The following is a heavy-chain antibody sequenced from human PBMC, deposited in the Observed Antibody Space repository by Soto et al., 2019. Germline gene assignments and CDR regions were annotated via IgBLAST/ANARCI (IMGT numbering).Heavy chain of an antibody. CDR3: ASDDGVGVDHNGN. D-gene: IGHD3-16*01. Sequence: QVQLVQSGAEVKKPGSSVKVSCKASGGTFSSYTISWVRQAPGQGLEWMGRIIPILGIANYAQKFQGRVTITADKSTSTAYMELSSLRTEDMAVYYCASDDGVGVDHNGNWGQGTLVTVSS. CDR1: GGTFSSYT. J-gene: IGHJ4*02. V-gene: IGHV1-69*02. CDR2: IIPILGIA.